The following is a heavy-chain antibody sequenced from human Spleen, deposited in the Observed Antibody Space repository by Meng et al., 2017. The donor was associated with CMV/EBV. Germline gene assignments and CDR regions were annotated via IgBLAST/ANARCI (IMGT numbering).Heavy chain of an antibody. CDR3: AGGGTLYDYGSASYSSTRFLDS. Sequence: YALNWVRQAPGQGLEWLGWIIPIFGSPKYALKFQGRVTFTADESTTTAYMELSSLNPGDTAVYYCAGGGTLYDYGSASYSSTRFLDSWGQGTLVTVSS. CDR2: IIPIFGSP. V-gene: IGHV1-69*01. J-gene: IGHJ4*02. CDR1: YA. D-gene: IGHD3-3*01.